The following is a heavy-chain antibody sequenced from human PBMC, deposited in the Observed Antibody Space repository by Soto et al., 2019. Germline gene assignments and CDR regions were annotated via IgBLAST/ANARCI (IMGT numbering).Heavy chain of an antibody. CDR2: TYWDDDK. V-gene: IGHV2-5*02. Sequence: QITLKESGPTLVKPTQTLTLTCTCSGFSVTTSGVGVGWIRQPPGKALEWLALTYWDDDKRYSPSLKSRLTITKDTSNNQVVLTIPTLAPVDTATYYCARRIAAAAFDYWGQGTLVTVSS. CDR3: ARRIAAAAFDY. J-gene: IGHJ4*02. CDR1: GFSVTTSGVG. D-gene: IGHD6-13*01.